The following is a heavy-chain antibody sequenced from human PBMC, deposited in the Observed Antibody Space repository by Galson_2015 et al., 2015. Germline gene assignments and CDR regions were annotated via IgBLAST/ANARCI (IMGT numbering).Heavy chain of an antibody. CDR1: GFIFSRYN. D-gene: IGHD1-1*01. V-gene: IGHV3-21*04. Sequence: SLRLSCAASGFIFSRYNMNWVRQAPGKGLEWVSSISGSTTYIYGADSVKGRFTISRDNAQNSLYLQINSLRAEDTAVYYCARRGTSRCFDYWGQGTLFTVSS. CDR3: ARRGTSRCFDY. J-gene: IGHJ4*02. CDR2: ISGSTTYI.